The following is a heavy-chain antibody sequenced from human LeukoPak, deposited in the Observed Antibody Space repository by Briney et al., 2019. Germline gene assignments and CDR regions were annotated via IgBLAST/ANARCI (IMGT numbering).Heavy chain of an antibody. CDR3: ARDRDSYGPLDY. CDR1: GYTFTSYA. Sequence: ASVKVSCKASGYTFTSYAMHWVRQAPGQRLEWMGWINAGNGNTKYSQKFQGRVTITRDTSASTAYMELSSLRAEDTAVYYCARDRDSYGPLDYWGQGTLVTVSS. D-gene: IGHD5-18*01. J-gene: IGHJ4*02. CDR2: INAGNGNT. V-gene: IGHV1-3*01.